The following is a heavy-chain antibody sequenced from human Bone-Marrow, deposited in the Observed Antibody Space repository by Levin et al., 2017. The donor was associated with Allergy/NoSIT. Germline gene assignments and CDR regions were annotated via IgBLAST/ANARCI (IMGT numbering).Heavy chain of an antibody. CDR3: ARRTRFYYGMDV. CDR1: GFTFSMYS. CDR2: ISTASSYM. Sequence: PGGSLRLSCVASGFTFSMYSMNWVRQAPGKGLEWVSSISTASSYMYYADSVGGRFTISRDNAKNSLYLQMNSLRVEDTAIYYCARRTRFYYGMDVWGQGTTVTVS. D-gene: IGHD3/OR15-3a*01. V-gene: IGHV3-21*01. J-gene: IGHJ6*02.